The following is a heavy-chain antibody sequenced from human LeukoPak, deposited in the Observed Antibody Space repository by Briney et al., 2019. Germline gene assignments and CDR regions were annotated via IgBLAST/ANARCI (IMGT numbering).Heavy chain of an antibody. CDR1: GFTFSDYS. V-gene: IGHV3-21*01. D-gene: IGHD2-15*01. CDR2: ISSNSTYI. J-gene: IGHJ4*02. CDR3: VRDSASDIDMAPTDY. Sequence: PGGSLRLSCEASGFTFSDYSINWVRQAPGKGLEGLSSISSNSTYIYYANSVKVRFTISRYNAKNSLYLQINSLRAEDTAVYYCVRDSASDIDMAPTDYWGQGTLVTVSS.